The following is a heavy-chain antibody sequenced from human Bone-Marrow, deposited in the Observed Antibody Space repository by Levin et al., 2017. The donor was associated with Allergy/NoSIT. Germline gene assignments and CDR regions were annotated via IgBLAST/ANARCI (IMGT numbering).Heavy chain of an antibody. CDR3: ARDSWESKAYYY. J-gene: IGHJ4*02. Sequence: GGSLRLSCAASGFTFSSFWMSWVRQAPGKGLEWVANINQDESEKYYVDSLKGRFTISRDNAKNSLYLQMNSRRAEDTAGYYCARDSWESKAYYYWGQGTLVTVSS. V-gene: IGHV3-7*01. CDR2: INQDESEK. CDR1: GFTFSSFW. D-gene: IGHD3-16*01.